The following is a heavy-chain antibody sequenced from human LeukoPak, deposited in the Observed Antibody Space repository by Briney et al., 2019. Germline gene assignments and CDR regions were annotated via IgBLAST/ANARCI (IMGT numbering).Heavy chain of an antibody. CDR3: AKDVLYRAYYYDSSGLGVDY. J-gene: IGHJ4*02. V-gene: IGHV3-30*18. CDR1: GFTFSSYG. D-gene: IGHD3-22*01. CDR2: ISYDGSNK. Sequence: GGSLRLSCAASGFTFSSYGMHWVRQAPGKGLEWVAVISYDGSNKYYADSVKGRFTISRDNSKNTLYLQMNSLRAEDTAVYYCAKDVLYRAYYYDSSGLGVDYWGQGTLVTVSS.